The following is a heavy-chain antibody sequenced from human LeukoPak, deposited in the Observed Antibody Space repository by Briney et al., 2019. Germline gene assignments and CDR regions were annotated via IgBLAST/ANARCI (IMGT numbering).Heavy chain of an antibody. CDR3: TRHGIECSSTNCYWATVRY. CDR2: IYHSGST. J-gene: IGHJ4*02. Sequence: PSETLSLTCAASAYSISSGYYWAWIRQPPGKGPEWIGSIYHSGSTYYNPSLKSRVTISIDTSKNQFSLKLSSVTAADTAVYYCTRHGIECSSTNCYWATVRYWGQGTLVTVSS. D-gene: IGHD2-2*01. V-gene: IGHV4-38-2*01. CDR1: AYSISSGYY.